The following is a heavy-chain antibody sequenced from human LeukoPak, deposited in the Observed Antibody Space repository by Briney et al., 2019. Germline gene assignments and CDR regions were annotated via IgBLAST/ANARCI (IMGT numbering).Heavy chain of an antibody. CDR2: ISGYNSNT. Sequence: ASVKVSCKASGYTLSSYGISWVRQAPGQGLEWMGWISGYNSNTKYAQNIQGRVTMTIDTSTSTAYMELRSLRSDDTAVYCCARAQGPVVVVPGANWYFDLWGRGTLVTVSS. J-gene: IGHJ2*01. D-gene: IGHD2-2*01. V-gene: IGHV1-18*01. CDR3: ARAQGPVVVVPGANWYFDL. CDR1: GYTLSSYG.